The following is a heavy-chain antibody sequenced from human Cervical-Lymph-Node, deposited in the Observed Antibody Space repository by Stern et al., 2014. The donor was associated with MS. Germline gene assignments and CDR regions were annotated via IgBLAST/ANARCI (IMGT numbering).Heavy chain of an antibody. J-gene: IGHJ4*02. V-gene: IGHV3-33*01. CDR2: IWYDGSNK. Sequence: QVQLVESGGGVVQPGRSLRLSCAASGFTFSSYGMHWVRQAPGKGLAWVAVIWYDGSNKYYADSVKGRFTISRDNSKNTLYLQMNSLRAEDTAVYYCARDHYGDYLGPPDYWGQGTLVTVSS. CDR1: GFTFSSYG. CDR3: ARDHYGDYLGPPDY. D-gene: IGHD4-17*01.